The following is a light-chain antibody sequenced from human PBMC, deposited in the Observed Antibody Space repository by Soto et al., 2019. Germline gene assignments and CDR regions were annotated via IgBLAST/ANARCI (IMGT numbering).Light chain of an antibody. CDR2: DAI. Sequence: EIVLTQSPATLSLSPGERATLSCRASQSVSRSYLGWYQQKPGQAPRLLMYDAIIRAAGIPARFSGSWSGTEFTLTINSLQSEDFAVYYCQHYDAWPLTFGGGTKVDIK. CDR1: QSVSRSY. J-gene: IGKJ4*01. V-gene: IGKV3-15*01. CDR3: QHYDAWPLT.